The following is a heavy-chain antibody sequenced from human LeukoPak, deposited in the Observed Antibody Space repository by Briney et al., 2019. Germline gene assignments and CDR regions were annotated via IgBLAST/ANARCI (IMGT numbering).Heavy chain of an antibody. J-gene: IGHJ6*03. Sequence: GGSLRLSCAASGFTFSSYSMNWVRQAPGKGLEWVSSISSSSSYIYYADSVKGRFTISRDSAKNSLHLQMNSLRAEDTAVYYCARDPETDNWNLLYYYCMDVWGKGTTVTVSS. V-gene: IGHV3-21*01. D-gene: IGHD1-20*01. CDR1: GFTFSSYS. CDR3: ARDPETDNWNLLYYYCMDV. CDR2: ISSSSSYI.